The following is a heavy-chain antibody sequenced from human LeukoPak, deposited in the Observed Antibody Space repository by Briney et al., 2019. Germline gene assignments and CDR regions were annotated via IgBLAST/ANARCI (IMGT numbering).Heavy chain of an antibody. V-gene: IGHV3-23*01. D-gene: IGHD3-10*01. Sequence: GGSLRLSCAASGFTFSSYAMSWVRQAPGKGLEWVSAISGSGGSTYYADSVKGRFTISRDNSKNTLYLQMNSLRAEDTAVYYCAKDDGPMVRVVLYYYYGMDVWGQGPTDTVSS. CDR1: GFTFSSYA. CDR3: AKDDGPMVRVVLYYYYGMDV. CDR2: ISGSGGST. J-gene: IGHJ6*01.